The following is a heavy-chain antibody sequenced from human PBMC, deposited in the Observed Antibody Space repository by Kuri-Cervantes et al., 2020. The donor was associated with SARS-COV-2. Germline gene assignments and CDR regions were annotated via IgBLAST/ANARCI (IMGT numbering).Heavy chain of an antibody. CDR3: ARGITMVRGVIDY. V-gene: IGHV3-11*04. D-gene: IGHD3-10*01. Sequence: GESLKISCAASGFTFSDYYMSWIRQAPGKGLEWVSYISSSGSTIYYADSVKGRFTISRDNAKNSLHLQMNSLRAEDTAVYYCARGITMVRGVIDYWGQGTLVTVSS. CDR2: ISSSGSTI. J-gene: IGHJ4*02. CDR1: GFTFSDYY.